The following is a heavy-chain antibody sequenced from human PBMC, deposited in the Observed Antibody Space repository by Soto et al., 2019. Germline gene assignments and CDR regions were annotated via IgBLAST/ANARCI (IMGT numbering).Heavy chain of an antibody. Sequence: QVQLVQSGTDVKKPGSSVKVSCKASGGTFSNHAFSWVRQAPGQGLEWMGGIIPRFVTPNYAHQFHGRVTITVDESTSTVYMDLSSLRSEDSALYYCARGPKYSSSWYFADWGQGTLVIVSS. CDR3: ARGPKYSSSWYFAD. J-gene: IGHJ4*02. V-gene: IGHV1-69*01. CDR1: GGTFSNHA. D-gene: IGHD6-13*01. CDR2: IIPRFVTP.